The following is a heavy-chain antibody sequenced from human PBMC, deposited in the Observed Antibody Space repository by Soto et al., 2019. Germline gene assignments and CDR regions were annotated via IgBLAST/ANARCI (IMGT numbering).Heavy chain of an antibody. Sequence: PGESLKISCKGSGYSFTSYWIGWVRQMPGKGLEWMGIIYPGDPDTRYSPSFQGQVTISADKSISTAYLQWSSLKASDTAMYYCARHSPSSGWYRVIDYWGQGTLVTVSS. D-gene: IGHD6-19*01. CDR2: IYPGDPDT. J-gene: IGHJ4*02. CDR3: ARHSPSSGWYRVIDY. CDR1: GYSFTSYW. V-gene: IGHV5-51*01.